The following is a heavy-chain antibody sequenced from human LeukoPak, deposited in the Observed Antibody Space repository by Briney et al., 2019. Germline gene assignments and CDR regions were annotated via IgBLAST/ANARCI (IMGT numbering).Heavy chain of an antibody. D-gene: IGHD4-23*01. CDR3: ARHGGNSDYYYYYMDV. CDR2: IIPIFGTA. CDR1: GGTFSSYA. V-gene: IGHV1-69*05. Sequence: SVKVSCKASGGTFSSYAISWVRQAPGQGLEWMGGIIPIFGTANYAQKFQGRVTITTDESTSTAYMELSSLRSEDTAVYYCARHGGNSDYYYYYMDVWGQGTTVTVSS. J-gene: IGHJ6*03.